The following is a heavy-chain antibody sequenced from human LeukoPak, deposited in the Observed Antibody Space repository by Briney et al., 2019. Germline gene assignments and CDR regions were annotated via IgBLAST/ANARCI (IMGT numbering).Heavy chain of an antibody. CDR1: GGSISSSSYY. CDR2: IYYSGST. Sequence: PSETLSLTCTVSGGSISSSSYYWGWIRQPPGKGLEWIGSIYYSGSTYYNPSLKSRVTISVDTSKNQFSLKLSSVTAADTAVYYCARLPLYSSSWTEACYFDYWGQGTLVTVSS. CDR3: ARLPLYSSSWTEACYFDY. D-gene: IGHD6-13*01. V-gene: IGHV4-39*01. J-gene: IGHJ4*02.